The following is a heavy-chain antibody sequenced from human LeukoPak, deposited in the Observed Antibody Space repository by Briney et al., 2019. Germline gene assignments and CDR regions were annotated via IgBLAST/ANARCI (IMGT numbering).Heavy chain of an antibody. V-gene: IGHV1-2*02. CDR2: INPNSGGT. Sequence: GASVKVSCKASGYTFTGYYMHWVRQAPGQGLEWMGWINPNSGGTNYAQKFQGRVTMTRDTSISTAYMELSRLRSDDTAVYYCARTAPYGDYHFDYWGQGTLVTVSS. D-gene: IGHD4-17*01. J-gene: IGHJ4*02. CDR3: ARTAPYGDYHFDY. CDR1: GYTFTGYY.